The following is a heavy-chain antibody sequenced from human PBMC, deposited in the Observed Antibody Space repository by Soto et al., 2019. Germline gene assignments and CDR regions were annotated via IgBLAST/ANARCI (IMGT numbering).Heavy chain of an antibody. J-gene: IGHJ5*02. CDR2: IIPIFGTA. CDR3: ASKPDTAGEASGDWFDP. CDR1: GGTFSSYA. D-gene: IGHD5-18*01. Sequence: QVQLVQSGAEVKKPGSSVKVSCKASGGTFSSYAISWVRQAPGQGLEWMGGIIPIFGTANYAQKFQGRVTITADESPSTAYMELSSLRSEDTAVYYGASKPDTAGEASGDWFDPGGQGTLYTVSS. V-gene: IGHV1-69*12.